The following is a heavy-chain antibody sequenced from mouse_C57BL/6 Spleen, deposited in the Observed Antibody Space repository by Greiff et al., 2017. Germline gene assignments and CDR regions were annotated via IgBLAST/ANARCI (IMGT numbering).Heavy chain of an antibody. J-gene: IGHJ3*01. CDR2: ISYDGSN. CDR1: GYSITSGYY. Sequence: VQLKQSGPGLVKPSQSLSLTCSVTGYSITSGYYWNWIRQFPGNKLEWMGYISYDGSNNYNPSLKNRISITRDTSKNQFFLKLNSVTTEDTATYYCASGGNYDGFAYWGQGTLVTVSA. D-gene: IGHD2-1*01. CDR3: ASGGNYDGFAY. V-gene: IGHV3-6*01.